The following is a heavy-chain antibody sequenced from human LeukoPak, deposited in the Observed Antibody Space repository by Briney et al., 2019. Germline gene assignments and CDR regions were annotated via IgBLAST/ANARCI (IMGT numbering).Heavy chain of an antibody. D-gene: IGHD6-19*01. J-gene: IGHJ4*02. Sequence: SETLSLTCAVYGGSFSDYYWSWVRQPPGKGLEWIGEVNHSGSTNHNSPLKSRVTISVDASKNQFSLKLTSVTAADTAMYYCVKSGGYGLIDYWGQGTLVTVSS. V-gene: IGHV4-34*01. CDR3: VKSGGYGLIDY. CDR2: VNHSGST. CDR1: GGSFSDYY.